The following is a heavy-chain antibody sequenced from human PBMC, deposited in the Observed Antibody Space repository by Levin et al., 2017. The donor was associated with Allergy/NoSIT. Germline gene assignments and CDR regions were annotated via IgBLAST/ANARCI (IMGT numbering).Heavy chain of an antibody. J-gene: IGHJ6*02. V-gene: IGHV1-69*13. D-gene: IGHD2-2*02. CDR1: GGTFSSYA. CDR2: IIPIFGTA. Sequence: ASVKVSCKASGGTFSSYAISWVRQAPGQGLEWMGGIIPIFGTANYAQKFQGRVTITADESTSTAYMELSSLRSEDTAVYYCARALGDGFIVVVPAAIGDYYYYGMDVWGQGTTVTVSS. CDR3: ARALGDGFIVVVPAAIGDYYYYGMDV.